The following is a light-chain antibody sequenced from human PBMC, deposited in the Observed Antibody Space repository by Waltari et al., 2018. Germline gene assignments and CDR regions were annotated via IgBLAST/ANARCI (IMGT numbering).Light chain of an antibody. CDR1: SSDVGGYNY. Sequence: QSDLSQPASMSGSPGQSITISCTGTSSDVGGYNYFSWYQEYPGKAPKLILYDVKNRPSGVSNRFSGSKSGNTASLTISGLQAEDEADYYCSSYTSTSTVLFGGGTKVTVL. CDR3: SSYTSTSTVL. V-gene: IGLV2-14*03. CDR2: DVK. J-gene: IGLJ2*01.